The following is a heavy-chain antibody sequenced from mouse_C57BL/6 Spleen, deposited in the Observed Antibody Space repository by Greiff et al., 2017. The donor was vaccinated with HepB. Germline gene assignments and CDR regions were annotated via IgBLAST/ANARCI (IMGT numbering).Heavy chain of an antibody. V-gene: IGHV1-19*01. J-gene: IGHJ2*01. Sequence: VQLKQSGPVLVKPGASVKMSCKASGYTFTDYYMNWVKQSHGKSLEWIGVINPYNGGTSYNQKFKGKATLTVDKSSSTSYMELNSLTSEDSAVYYCSRKSRGWYYFDYWGQGTTLTVSS. CDR3: SRKSRGWYYFDY. CDR1: GYTFTDYY. CDR2: INPYNGGT.